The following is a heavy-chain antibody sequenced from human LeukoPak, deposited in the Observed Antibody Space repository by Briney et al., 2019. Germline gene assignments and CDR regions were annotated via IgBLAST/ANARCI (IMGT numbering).Heavy chain of an antibody. CDR3: ARDVEWELNDWFDP. CDR2: INPNSGGT. V-gene: IGHV1-2*02. Sequence: ASVKVSCKASGYTFTGYYMHWVRQAPGQGLEWMGWINPNSGGTNYAQKFQGRVTMTRDTSISTAYMELSRLGSDDTAVYYCARDVEWELNDWFDPWGQGTLVTVSS. CDR1: GYTFTGYY. J-gene: IGHJ5*02. D-gene: IGHD1-26*01.